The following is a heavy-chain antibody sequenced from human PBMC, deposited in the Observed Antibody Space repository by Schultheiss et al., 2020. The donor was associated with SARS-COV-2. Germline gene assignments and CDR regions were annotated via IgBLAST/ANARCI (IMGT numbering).Heavy chain of an antibody. V-gene: IGHV4-30-4*01. J-gene: IGHJ4*02. CDR1: GGSINSGGYY. CDR3: GRESDYPSYFDY. Sequence: SETLSLTCTVSGGSINSGGYYWSWVRQPPGKGLEWIGYIDYYGTTYYNPSLKNRGTISRDTSKNQFTLNLRSVTAADTAVYYCGRESDYPSYFDYWGQGTLVTVSS. CDR2: IDYYGTT. D-gene: IGHD3-10*01.